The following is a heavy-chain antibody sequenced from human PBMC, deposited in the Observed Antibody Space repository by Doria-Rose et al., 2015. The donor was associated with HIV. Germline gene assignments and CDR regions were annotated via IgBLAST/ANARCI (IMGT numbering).Heavy chain of an antibody. CDR3: ARDLGIQLWLGY. D-gene: IGHD5-18*01. CDR2: IYHSGNT. V-gene: IGHV4-4*02. CDR1: GGSISSRHW. J-gene: IGHJ4*02. Sequence: QVQLQESGPGLVKPSGTLSLTCAVSGGSISSRHWWRWVRQPPGTGLEWIGQIYHSGNTTSNPSLKSRVAIPADKSKNQFSLKLTSGTAADTAVYYCARDLGIQLWLGYWGQGTLVTVSS.